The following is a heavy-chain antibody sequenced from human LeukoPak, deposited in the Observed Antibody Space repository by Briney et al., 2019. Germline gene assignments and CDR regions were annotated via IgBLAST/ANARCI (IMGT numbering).Heavy chain of an antibody. CDR2: INPNSGDT. CDR3: ARDYCSSTSCLFDY. V-gene: IGHV1-2*06. Sequence: ASVKVSCKASGYTFTSYDFNWVRQAPGQGLEWMGRINPNSGDTNYAQKFQGRGAMTRDTSISTAFMELTRLRSDGTAVYYCARDYCSSTSCLFDYWGQGTLVTVSS. CDR1: GYTFTSYD. J-gene: IGHJ4*02. D-gene: IGHD2-2*01.